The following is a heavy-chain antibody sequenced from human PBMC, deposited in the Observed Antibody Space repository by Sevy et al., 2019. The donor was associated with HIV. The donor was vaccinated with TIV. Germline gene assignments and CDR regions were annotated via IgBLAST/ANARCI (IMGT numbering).Heavy chain of an antibody. Sequence: GGSLRLSCAASGFTFSTYGMHWVRQAPGKGLEWVAVMWFDGSNTYYAASVKGRFTISRDIAKNTLHLQMNSLKAEDTAVYYCARDLEFYDYGDYGPAFMPDYWGQGTLVTVSS. CDR1: GFTFSTYG. CDR2: MWFDGSNT. V-gene: IGHV3-33*01. J-gene: IGHJ4*02. D-gene: IGHD4-17*01. CDR3: ARDLEFYDYGDYGPAFMPDY.